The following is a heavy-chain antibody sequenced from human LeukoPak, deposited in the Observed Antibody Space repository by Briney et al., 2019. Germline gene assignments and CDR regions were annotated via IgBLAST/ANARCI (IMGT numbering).Heavy chain of an antibody. CDR3: AKHSAGYSSGWYVY. J-gene: IGHJ4*02. V-gene: IGHV3-43*02. Sequence: PGVSLRLSCAASGFTFDDYAMHWVRQAPGKGLELVSLISGDGGSTYYADSVKGRFTISRDNSKNSLYLQMNSLRTEDTALYYCAKHSAGYSSGWYVYWGQGTLVTVSS. CDR1: GFTFDDYA. CDR2: ISGDGGST. D-gene: IGHD6-19*01.